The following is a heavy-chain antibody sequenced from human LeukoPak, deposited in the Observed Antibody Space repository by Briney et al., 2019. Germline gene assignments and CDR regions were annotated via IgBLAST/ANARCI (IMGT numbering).Heavy chain of an antibody. CDR2: ISGSGGST. D-gene: IGHD3-22*01. J-gene: IGHJ6*02. CDR1: GFTFSSYA. Sequence: PGGSLRLSCAASGFTFSSYAMSWVRQAPGKGLEWVSAISGSGGSTYYADSVKGRFTISRDNSKNTLYLQMNSLRAEDTAVYYCANYDSSGYYYGPYYYYGMDVWGQGTTVTVS. V-gene: IGHV3-23*01. CDR3: ANYDSSGYYYGPYYYYGMDV.